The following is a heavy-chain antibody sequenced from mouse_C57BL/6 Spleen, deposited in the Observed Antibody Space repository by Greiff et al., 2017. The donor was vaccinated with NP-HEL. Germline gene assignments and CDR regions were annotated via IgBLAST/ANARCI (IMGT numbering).Heavy chain of an antibody. D-gene: IGHD2-4*01. CDR2: LDPETGGT. Sequence: QVQLKQSGAELVRPGASVTLSCKASGYTFTDYEMHWVKQTPVHGLEWIGALDPETGGTAYNQTFKSKAILTADKSSSTAYMELRSLASEDSAVYYCTRFYDYDGFAYWGQGTLVTVST. V-gene: IGHV1-15*01. CDR1: GYTFTDYE. CDR3: TRFYDYDGFAY. J-gene: IGHJ3*01.